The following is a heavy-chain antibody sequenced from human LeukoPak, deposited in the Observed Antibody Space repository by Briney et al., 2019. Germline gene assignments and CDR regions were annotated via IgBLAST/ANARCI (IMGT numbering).Heavy chain of an antibody. V-gene: IGHV1-18*01. CDR3: ARITYDFWSGYYMPDDP. CDR2: ISIYNGNT. J-gene: IGHJ5*02. CDR1: GYTFTSYG. Sequence: ASVRVSCKASGYTFTSYGISWVRQAPGQGLEWMGWISIYNGNTDYAQKLRGRVTMTTDTSTSTAYLELRGLRSDDTAVYYCARITYDFWSGYYMPDDPWGQGTLVTVSS. D-gene: IGHD3-3*01.